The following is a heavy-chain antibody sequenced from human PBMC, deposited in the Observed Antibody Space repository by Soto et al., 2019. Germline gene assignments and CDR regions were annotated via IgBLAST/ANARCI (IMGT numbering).Heavy chain of an antibody. D-gene: IGHD6-13*01. CDR1: GFTFSSYG. CDR2: ISYDGSNK. V-gene: IGHV3-30*18. Sequence: PGGSLRLSCAASGFTFSSYGIHWGRQAPGKGLEWVAVISYDGSNKYYADSVKGRFTISRDNSKDTLYLQMNSLRAEDTAVYYCAKGLPAGTNYFDYWGQGTLVTVSS. J-gene: IGHJ4*02. CDR3: AKGLPAGTNYFDY.